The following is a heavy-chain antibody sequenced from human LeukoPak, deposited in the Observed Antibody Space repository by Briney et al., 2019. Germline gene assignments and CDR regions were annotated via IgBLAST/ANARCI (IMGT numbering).Heavy chain of an antibody. J-gene: IGHJ3*02. CDR2: IYTSGST. Sequence: PSETLSLTCTVSGGSISSYYWSWIRQPAGKGLEWIGRIYTSGSTNYNPSLKSRVTMSVDTSKNQFSLKLSSVTAADTAVYYCARGGWFLEWFDAFDIWGQGTMVTVSS. D-gene: IGHD3-3*01. V-gene: IGHV4-4*07. CDR3: ARGGWFLEWFDAFDI. CDR1: GGSISSYY.